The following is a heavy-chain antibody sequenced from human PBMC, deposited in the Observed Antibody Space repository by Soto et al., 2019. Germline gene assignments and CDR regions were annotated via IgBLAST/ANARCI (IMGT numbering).Heavy chain of an antibody. Sequence: PGGSLRLSCAASGFTFSNAWMNWVRQAPGKGLEWVGRIKSKTDGGTTDYAAPVKGRFTISRDDSKNTLYLQMNSLKTEDTVVYYCTTKPQWELLTLYYFDYWGQGTLVTVSS. V-gene: IGHV3-15*07. J-gene: IGHJ4*02. CDR1: GFTFSNAW. D-gene: IGHD1-26*01. CDR3: TTKPQWELLTLYYFDY. CDR2: IKSKTDGGTT.